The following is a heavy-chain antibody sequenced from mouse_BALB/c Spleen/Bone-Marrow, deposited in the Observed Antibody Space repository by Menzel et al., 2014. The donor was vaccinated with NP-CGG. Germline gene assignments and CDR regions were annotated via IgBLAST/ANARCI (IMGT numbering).Heavy chain of an antibody. V-gene: IGHV1-69*02. Sequence: QVQLKQSGAELVRPGASVKLSCKASGYTFTSYWINWVKQRPGQGLEWIGNIYPSDSYTNYNQKFKDKATLTVDKSSSTAYMQLSSPTSEDSAVYYCTRSGGYYFDYWGQGTTLTGSS. J-gene: IGHJ2*01. CDR1: GYTFTSYW. CDR3: TRSGGYYFDY. CDR2: IYPSDSYT.